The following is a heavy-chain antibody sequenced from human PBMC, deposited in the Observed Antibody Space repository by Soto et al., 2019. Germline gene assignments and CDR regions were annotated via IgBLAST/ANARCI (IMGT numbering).Heavy chain of an antibody. CDR1: GGSISSSSYY. D-gene: IGHD2-8*01. CDR3: ARHVAAWDAILPGDLDY. CDR2: VYYSGST. Sequence: SETLSLTCTVSGGSISSSSYYWGWIRQPPGKGLEWIGSVYYSGSTYYNPSLKSRVTISVDTSKNQFSLKLSSGTAADTVVYYCARHVAAWDAILPGDLDYWGQGTLVTVSS. V-gene: IGHV4-39*01. J-gene: IGHJ4*02.